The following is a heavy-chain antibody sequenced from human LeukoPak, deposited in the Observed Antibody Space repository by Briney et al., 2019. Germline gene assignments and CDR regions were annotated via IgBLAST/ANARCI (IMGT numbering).Heavy chain of an antibody. D-gene: IGHD3-10*01. V-gene: IGHV3-21*04. J-gene: IGHJ4*02. CDR2: ISSSSSYI. CDR3: AKDSWFGELLGTTTKSIVDY. CDR1: GFTFSSYS. Sequence: PGGSLRLSCAASGFTFSSYSMNWVRQAPGKGLEWVSSISSSSSYIYYADSVKGRFTISRDNSKNTLYLQMNSLRAEDTAVYYCAKDSWFGELLGTTTKSIVDYWGQGTLVTVSS.